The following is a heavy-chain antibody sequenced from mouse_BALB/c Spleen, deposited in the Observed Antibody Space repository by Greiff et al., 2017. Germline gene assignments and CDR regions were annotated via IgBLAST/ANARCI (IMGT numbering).Heavy chain of an antibody. Sequence: VKLMESGPGLVAPSQSLSITCTVSGFSLTSYGVHWVRQPPGKGLEWLGVIWAGGSTNYNSALMSRLSISKDNSKSQVFLKMNSLQTDDTAMYYCARAYYRYGEAYWGQGTLVTVSA. V-gene: IGHV2-9*02. CDR3: ARAYYRYGEAY. J-gene: IGHJ3*01. D-gene: IGHD2-14*01. CDR2: IWAGGST. CDR1: GFSLTSYG.